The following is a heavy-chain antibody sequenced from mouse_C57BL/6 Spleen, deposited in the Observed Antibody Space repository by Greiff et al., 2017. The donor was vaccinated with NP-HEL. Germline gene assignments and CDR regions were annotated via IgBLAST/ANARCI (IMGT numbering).Heavy chain of an antibody. CDR2: INPNNGGT. J-gene: IGHJ4*01. V-gene: IGHV1-26*01. Sequence: VQLQQSGPELVKPGASVKISCKASGYTFTDYYMNWVKQSHGKSLEWIGDINPNNGGTSYNQKFKGKATLTVDKSSSTAYMELRSLTSEDSAVYYCALSGYAMDYWGQGTSVTVSS. D-gene: IGHD6-2*01. CDR3: ALSGYAMDY. CDR1: GYTFTDYY.